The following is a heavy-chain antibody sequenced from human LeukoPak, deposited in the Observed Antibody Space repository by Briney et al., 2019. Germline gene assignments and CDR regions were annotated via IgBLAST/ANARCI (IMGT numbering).Heavy chain of an antibody. CDR1: GFTVSSNY. CDR3: ASHLPRGYNGYDSILDFDY. CDR2: IYGGGRT. D-gene: IGHD5-12*01. V-gene: IGHV3-66*04. Sequence: PGGSLRLSCAASGFTVSSNYMTWVRQAPGQGLEWVSVIYGGGRTYYADSVKGRFSISRDNSKNTLYLQMNSLRAEDTAVYYCASHLPRGYNGYDSILDFDYWGQGTLVTVSS. J-gene: IGHJ4*02.